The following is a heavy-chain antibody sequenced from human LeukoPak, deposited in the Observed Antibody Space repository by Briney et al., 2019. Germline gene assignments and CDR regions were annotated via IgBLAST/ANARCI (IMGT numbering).Heavy chain of an antibody. D-gene: IGHD3-3*01. CDR3: ARVRGITIFGVVRVLDY. J-gene: IGHJ4*02. CDR1: GGSFSGYY. V-gene: IGHV4-34*01. CDR2: INHSGST. Sequence: SETLSLTCAVYGGSFSGYYWSWIRQPPGKGLELIGEINHSGSTNYNPSLKSRVTISVDTSKNQFSLKLSSVTAADTAVYYCARVRGITIFGVVRVLDYWGQGTLVTVSS.